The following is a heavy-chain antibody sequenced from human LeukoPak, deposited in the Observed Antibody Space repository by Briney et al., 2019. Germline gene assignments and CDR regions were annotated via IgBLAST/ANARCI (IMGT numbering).Heavy chain of an antibody. CDR2: ISSSSSYI. CDR3: ARLDIVVVVAALDY. Sequence: SGGSLRLSCAASGFTFSSYSMNWVRQAPGKGLEWVSSISSSSSYIYYADSVKGRFTISRDNAKNSPYLQMNSLRAEDTAVYYCARLDIVVVVAALDYWGQGTLVTVSS. CDR1: GFTFSSYS. D-gene: IGHD2-15*01. V-gene: IGHV3-21*01. J-gene: IGHJ4*02.